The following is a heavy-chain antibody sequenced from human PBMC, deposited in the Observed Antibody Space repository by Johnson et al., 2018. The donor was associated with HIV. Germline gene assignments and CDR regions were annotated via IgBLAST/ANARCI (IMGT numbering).Heavy chain of an antibody. CDR1: GFTFSNHA. Sequence: QVQLVESGGGVVQPGRSLRLSCVASGFTFSNHAFYWVRQAPGKGLEWVAVISYDGTNENHADSVNGRFTVSRDKSKSTLYLQMHSLSAEDTALYYCARPSVIPHGGGCDVWGRGTMVVVST. J-gene: IGHJ3*01. V-gene: IGHV3-30*14. CDR2: ISYDGTNE. D-gene: IGHD2-15*01. CDR3: ARPSVIPHGGGCDV.